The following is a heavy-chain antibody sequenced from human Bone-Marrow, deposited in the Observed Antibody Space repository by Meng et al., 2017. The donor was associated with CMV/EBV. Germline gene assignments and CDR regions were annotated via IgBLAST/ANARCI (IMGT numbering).Heavy chain of an antibody. V-gene: IGHV1-2*02. Sequence: ASVKVSCKASGYTFTGYYMHWVRQAPGQGLEWMGWINPNSGGTNYAQKFQGRVTMTRDTSISTAYMELSRLRSDDTAVYYCASLHGYCSSTSCYTPWGQGTMVTVSS. J-gene: IGHJ3*01. D-gene: IGHD2-2*02. CDR2: INPNSGGT. CDR1: GYTFTGYY. CDR3: ASLHGYCSSTSCYTP.